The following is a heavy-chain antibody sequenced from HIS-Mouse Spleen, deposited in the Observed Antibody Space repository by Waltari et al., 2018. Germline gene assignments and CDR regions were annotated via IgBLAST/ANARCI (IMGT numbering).Heavy chain of an antibody. CDR3: ARRQIVVPAANAFDI. CDR2: IKQDGSEK. Sequence: EVQLVESGGGLVQPGGSLRLSCAASGFTFSSYWMSWVRQAPGKGLEWVANIKQDGSEKYYVDSVKGRFTISRDNAKNSLYLQMNSLRAEDTAVYYCARRQIVVPAANAFDIWGQGTMVTVSS. D-gene: IGHD2-2*01. J-gene: IGHJ3*02. V-gene: IGHV3-7*01. CDR1: GFTFSSYW.